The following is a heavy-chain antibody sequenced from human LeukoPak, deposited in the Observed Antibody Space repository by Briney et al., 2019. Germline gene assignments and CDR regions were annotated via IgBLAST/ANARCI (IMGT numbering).Heavy chain of an antibody. CDR2: ISSSSSTI. Sequence: PGGSLRLSCAASGFTFSSYSMNWVRQAPGKGLEWVSYISSSSSTIYYADSVKGRFTISRDNAKNSLYLQMNSLRAEDTAVYYCARDENDILTGYYPAGGSYAFDIWGQGTMVTVSS. V-gene: IGHV3-48*01. CDR1: GFTFSSYS. D-gene: IGHD3-9*01. CDR3: ARDENDILTGYYPAGGSYAFDI. J-gene: IGHJ3*02.